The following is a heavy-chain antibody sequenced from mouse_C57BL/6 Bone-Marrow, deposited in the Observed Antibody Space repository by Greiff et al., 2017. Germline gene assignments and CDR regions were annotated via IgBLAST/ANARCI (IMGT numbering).Heavy chain of an antibody. V-gene: IGHV10-3*01. CDR3: VRASITTVVSWYFDV. J-gene: IGHJ1*03. CDR2: IRSKSSNYAT. D-gene: IGHD1-1*01. Sequence: EVQLVESGGGLVQPKGSLKLSCAASGFTFNTYAMHWVRQAPGKGLEWVARIRSKSSNYATYYADSVKDRFTISRDDSQSMLYLQMNNLKTEDTAMYYCVRASITTVVSWYFDVWGTGTTVTVSS. CDR1: GFTFNTYA.